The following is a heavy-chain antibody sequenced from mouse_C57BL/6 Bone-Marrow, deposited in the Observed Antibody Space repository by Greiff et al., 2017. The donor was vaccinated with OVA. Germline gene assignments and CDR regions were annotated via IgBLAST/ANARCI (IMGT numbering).Heavy chain of an antibody. V-gene: IGHV1-53*01. Sequence: VQLQQSGTELVKPGASVKLSCKASGYTFTSYWMHWVKQRPGQGLEWIGNINPSNGGTNYNEKFKSKATLTVAKSSSTAYMQLSSLTSEDSAVYYCASDYDYDGRNFDVWGTGTTVTVSS. CDR2: INPSNGGT. D-gene: IGHD2-4*01. J-gene: IGHJ1*03. CDR3: ASDYDYDGRNFDV. CDR1: GYTFTSYW.